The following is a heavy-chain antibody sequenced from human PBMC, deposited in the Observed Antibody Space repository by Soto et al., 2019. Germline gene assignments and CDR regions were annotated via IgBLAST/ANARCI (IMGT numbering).Heavy chain of an antibody. CDR3: ARGTLGYCSGGSCYGMSY. J-gene: IGHJ4*02. Sequence: QVQLVQSGAEVKKPGSSVKVSCKASGGTFSSYAISWVRQAPGQGLEWMGGIIPIFGTANYAQKFPGRVTITADKSTSTAYMELSSLRSEDTAVYYCARGTLGYCSGGSCYGMSYWGQGTLVTVSS. CDR1: GGTFSSYA. CDR2: IIPIFGTA. D-gene: IGHD2-15*01. V-gene: IGHV1-69*06.